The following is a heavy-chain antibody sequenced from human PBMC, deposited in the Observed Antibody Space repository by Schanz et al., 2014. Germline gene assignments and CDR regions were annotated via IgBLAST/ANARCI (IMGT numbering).Heavy chain of an antibody. J-gene: IGHJ4*02. CDR1: GFTFTNYA. Sequence: EAQLVESGGGLVQPGGSLRLSCAASGFTFTNYAMSWVRQAPGKGLEWVSLISDSGDTAYYADSVKGRFTISRDNFKGALYLQMSSLRAEDTAVYYCAKSLESCPGGRCSRGYFDYWGQGTLXTVSS. V-gene: IGHV3-23*04. CDR3: AKSLESCPGGRCSRGYFDY. CDR2: ISDSGDTA. D-gene: IGHD2-8*02.